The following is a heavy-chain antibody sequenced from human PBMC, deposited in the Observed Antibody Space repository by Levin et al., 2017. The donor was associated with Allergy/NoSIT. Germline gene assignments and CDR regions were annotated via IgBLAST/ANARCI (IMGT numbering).Heavy chain of an antibody. CDR2: INYSGNT. CDR1: GGSFSGFF. D-gene: IGHD6-19*01. CDR3: ARFGSDSSGWFADY. J-gene: IGHJ4*02. Sequence: SQTLSLTCGVYGGSFSGFFWSWIRQPPGKGLEWIGEINYSGNTNYNPSLKSRVSMSVDKSRRQFSLRLTSVTAADTAVYYCARFGSDSSGWFADYWGQGTPVTVSS. V-gene: IGHV4-34*01.